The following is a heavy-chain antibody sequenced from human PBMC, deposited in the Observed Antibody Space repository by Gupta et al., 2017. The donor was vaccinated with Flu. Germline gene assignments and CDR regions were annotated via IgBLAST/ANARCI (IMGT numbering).Heavy chain of an antibody. V-gene: IGHV3-9*01. CDR2: ISWNSGSI. J-gene: IGHJ5*02. CDR1: GFTFDDYA. CDR3: AKDIYDYGDYFEGGLDP. D-gene: IGHD4-17*01. Sequence: EVQLVESGGGLVQPGRSLRLSCAASGFTFDDYAMHWVRQAPGKGLEWVSGISWNSGSIGYADSVKGRFTISRDNAKNSLYLQMNSLRAEDTALYYCAKDIYDYGDYFEGGLDPWGQGTLVTVSS.